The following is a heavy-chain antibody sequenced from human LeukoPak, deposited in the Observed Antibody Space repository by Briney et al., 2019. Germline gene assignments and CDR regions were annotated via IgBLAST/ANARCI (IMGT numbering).Heavy chain of an antibody. V-gene: IGHV3-23*01. Sequence: GGSLRLSCAASGFTFSNYAMSWVRRAPGKGLEWVSSITGGGTRAYYADSVKGRFTISRDNSGYTLHLQMNSLRAEDTAVYYCASRSSIIAATVLFDYWGQGTLVTVSS. CDR2: ITGGGTRA. CDR3: ASRSSIIAATVLFDY. D-gene: IGHD6-13*01. J-gene: IGHJ4*02. CDR1: GFTFSNYA.